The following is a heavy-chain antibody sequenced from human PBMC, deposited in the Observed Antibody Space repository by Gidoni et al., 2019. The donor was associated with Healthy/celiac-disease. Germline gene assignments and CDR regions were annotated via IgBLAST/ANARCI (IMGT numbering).Heavy chain of an antibody. CDR1: GYTFTSYY. CDR3: ARFWSGYQAFDY. CDR2: INPSGGST. Sequence: QVQLVQSGAEVKKPGASVKVPCKASGYTFTSYYMHWVRQAPGQGLEWMGIINPSGGSTSYAQKFQGRVTMTRDTSTSTVYMELSSLRSEDTAVYYCARFWSGYQAFDYWGQGTLVTVSS. D-gene: IGHD3-3*01. V-gene: IGHV1-46*01. J-gene: IGHJ4*02.